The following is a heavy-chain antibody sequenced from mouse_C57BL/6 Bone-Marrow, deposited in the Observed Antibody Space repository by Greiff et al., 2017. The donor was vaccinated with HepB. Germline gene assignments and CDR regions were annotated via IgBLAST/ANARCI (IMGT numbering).Heavy chain of an antibody. V-gene: IGHV1-81*01. D-gene: IGHD1-1*01. CDR3: AKSYYYGSVYYFDY. Sequence: QVQLQQSGAELARPGASVKLSCKASGYTFTSYGISWVKQRTGLGLEWIGEIYPRSGNTYYNEKFKGKATLTADKSSSTAYMELRSLTSEDSAVYFCAKSYYYGSVYYFDYWGQGTTLTVSS. CDR2: IYPRSGNT. J-gene: IGHJ2*01. CDR1: GYTFTSYG.